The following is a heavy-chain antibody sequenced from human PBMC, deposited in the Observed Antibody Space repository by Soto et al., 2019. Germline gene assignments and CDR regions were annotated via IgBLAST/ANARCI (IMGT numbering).Heavy chain of an antibody. CDR2: IERDDDDK. CDR3: ARSIRGPRRFNGMDV. CDR1: GFSLTSPGMC. V-gene: IGHV2-70*13. J-gene: IGHJ6*02. D-gene: IGHD1-20*01. Sequence: VSGPTLVNPTETLTLTCTFSGFSLTSPGMCVSWIRQSPGKALEWLALIERDDDDKYYSTSLKTRLTISKDTRKNQVVLTMANMEPADTATYYCARSIRGPRRFNGMDVWGQGITVTVSS.